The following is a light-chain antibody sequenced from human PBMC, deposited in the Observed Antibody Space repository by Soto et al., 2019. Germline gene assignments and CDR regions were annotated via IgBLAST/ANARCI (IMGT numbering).Light chain of an antibody. V-gene: IGKV1-5*01. CDR3: QQYNTYS. J-gene: IGKJ1*01. CDR2: HAS. CDR1: QSSSRY. Sequence: DIQMTQSPSSLSASVGDRVTITCRASQSSSRYLNWYQQEPGTAPKLLIYHASTLESGVPSRFSGSGSGTEFSLTISSLQPDDFATYYCQQYNTYSFGQGTKVDI.